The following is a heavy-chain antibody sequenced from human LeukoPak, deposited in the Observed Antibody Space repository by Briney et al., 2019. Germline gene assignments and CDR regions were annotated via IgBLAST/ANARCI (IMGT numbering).Heavy chain of an antibody. Sequence: SETLSLTCTVSGGSIPSYYWTWIRQPPGKGLEWIGYVFYSGDNNYNPSLKSGVTTTAEASSNQFSLRRRTITAADTALYYCARGIATAGTLDFSGEGKLFTVSP. V-gene: IGHV4-59*13. D-gene: IGHD6-13*01. CDR3: ARGIATAGTLDF. J-gene: IGHJ4*02. CDR1: GGSIPSYY. CDR2: VFYSGDN.